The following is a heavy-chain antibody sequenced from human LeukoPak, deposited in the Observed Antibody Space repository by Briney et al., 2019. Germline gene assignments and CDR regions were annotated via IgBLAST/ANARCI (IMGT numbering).Heavy chain of an antibody. CDR1: GFSFSSYV. Sequence: PGGSLRLSCAASGFSFSSYVMSWVRQAPGKGLEWVSAISGSGGSTYYADSVKGRVTISRDNSKTTLYLQMNSLRAEDTAVYYCAKVLVVVAASCFDYWGQGTLVTVSS. J-gene: IGHJ4*02. CDR3: AKVLVVVAASCFDY. V-gene: IGHV3-23*01. CDR2: ISGSGGST. D-gene: IGHD2-15*01.